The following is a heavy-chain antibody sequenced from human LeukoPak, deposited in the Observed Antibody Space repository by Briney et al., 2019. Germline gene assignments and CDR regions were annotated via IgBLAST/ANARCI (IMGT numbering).Heavy chain of an antibody. CDR3: TRDSWDTAMVTYNWFDP. V-gene: IGHV3-49*04. CDR2: IRSKAYGGTT. Sequence: PGGSLRLSCTASGFTFGDYAMSWVRQAPGKGLEWVGFIRSKAYGGTTEYAASVKGRFTISRDDSKSIAYLQMNSLKTEDTAVYYCTRDSWDTAMVTYNWFDPWGQGTLVTVSS. D-gene: IGHD5-18*01. CDR1: GFTFGDYA. J-gene: IGHJ5*02.